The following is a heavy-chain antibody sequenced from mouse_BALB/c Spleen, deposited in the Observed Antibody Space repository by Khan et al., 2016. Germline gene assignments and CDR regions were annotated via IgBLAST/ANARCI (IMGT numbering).Heavy chain of an antibody. CDR2: IWGGGTT. D-gene: IGHD2-4*01. J-gene: IGHJ3*01. V-gene: IGHV2-5-1*01. Sequence: QVQLKQSGPSLVQPSQSLSINCIVSGFSLTTYAVHWVRQSPGKGLEWLGVIWGGGTTDYNAAFMSRLSITKDNSKSQVFFKMNSRQSDDTAIYYCAKVDYFDSGGAWFAYWGQGSLVTVST. CDR1: GFSLTTYA. CDR3: AKVDYFDSGGAWFAY.